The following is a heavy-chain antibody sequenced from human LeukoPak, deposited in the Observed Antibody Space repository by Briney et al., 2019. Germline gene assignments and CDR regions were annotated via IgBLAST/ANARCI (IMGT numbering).Heavy chain of an antibody. CDR2: INGGGSNT. Sequence: GGSLRLSCAASGFTFNTYVMSWVRQAPGKGLEWVSAINGGGSNTYYADSVKGRFTISRVNSKNMVYLQMNNLRADDTAVYYCAKSVVVITFRFDDWGQGALVTVSS. CDR1: GFTFNTYV. D-gene: IGHD2-15*01. J-gene: IGHJ4*02. V-gene: IGHV3-23*01. CDR3: AKSVVVITFRFDD.